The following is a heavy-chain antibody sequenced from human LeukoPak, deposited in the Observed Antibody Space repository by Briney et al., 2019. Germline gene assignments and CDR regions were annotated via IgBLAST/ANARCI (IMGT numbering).Heavy chain of an antibody. V-gene: IGHV3-23*01. CDR3: ARGGLDWLLYSQFDY. CDR2: TSGTGGST. Sequence: SGGSLRLSCAASGFTFSNYAMNWVRQAPGKGLEWVSATSGTGGSTYYADSVKGRFTISRDNSKKTLYLQMNSLRVEDTAVYYCARGGLDWLLYSQFDYWGQGTLVTASS. D-gene: IGHD3-9*01. J-gene: IGHJ4*02. CDR1: GFTFSNYA.